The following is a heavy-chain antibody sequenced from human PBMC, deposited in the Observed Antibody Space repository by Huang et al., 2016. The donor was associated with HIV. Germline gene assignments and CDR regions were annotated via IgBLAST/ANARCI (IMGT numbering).Heavy chain of an antibody. CDR3: ARGHDFYYDKTGYSFDY. J-gene: IGHJ4*02. Sequence: QVRLQQSGPGLLTPSQTLSLTCAISGDSVSANSVTWNWIRQSPSGGLEWLGRTYYRSKWYNDYAESVKSRITIDTDISKNHFSLKLKSVVPEDTAVYFCARGHDFYYDKTGYSFDYWGQGSLVTVST. CDR1: GDSVSANSVT. V-gene: IGHV6-1*01. CDR2: TYYRSKWYN. D-gene: IGHD3-9*01.